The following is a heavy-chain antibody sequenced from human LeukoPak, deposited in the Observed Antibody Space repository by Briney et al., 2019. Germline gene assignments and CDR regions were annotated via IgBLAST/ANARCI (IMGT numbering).Heavy chain of an antibody. D-gene: IGHD3-10*01. Sequence: PSETLSLTCTVSSGSIRNYYWSWIRQPPGKGLEWIGYISYSGSTNYNPSLKSRVTKSVDTSKNQFSLKLRSVTAAGTAVYYCARDLSYGSLDYWGQGTLVTVSS. CDR1: SGSIRNYY. V-gene: IGHV4-59*01. CDR2: ISYSGST. J-gene: IGHJ4*02. CDR3: ARDLSYGSLDY.